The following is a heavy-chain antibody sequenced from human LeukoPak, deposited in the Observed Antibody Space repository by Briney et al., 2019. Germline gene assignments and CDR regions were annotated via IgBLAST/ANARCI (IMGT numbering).Heavy chain of an antibody. CDR3: ARVGYTDSWYSSPPFDY. J-gene: IGHJ4*02. D-gene: IGHD6-13*01. CDR2: IYSGGST. Sequence: GGSLRLSCAASGFTFDDYGMSWVRQAPGKGLEWVSIIYSGGSTYYADSVKGRFTISRDNSKNILYLQMNSLRAEDTALYYCARVGYTDSWYSSPPFDYWGQGTLVTVSS. V-gene: IGHV3-66*01. CDR1: GFTFDDYG.